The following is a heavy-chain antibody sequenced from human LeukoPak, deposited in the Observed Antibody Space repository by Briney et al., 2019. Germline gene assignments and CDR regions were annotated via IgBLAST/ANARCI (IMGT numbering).Heavy chain of an antibody. CDR2: IIPLLGIA. J-gene: IGHJ6*03. Sequence: SVKVSCKASVGTLSSYTISWVRQAPGQGLEWMGRIIPLLGIANYAQKFQGRVTLNADKSTSTAYMELSRLRSEDRAGYYCAGAQAVAGPRDYYYMDVWGKGTTVTVSS. CDR1: VGTLSSYT. D-gene: IGHD6-19*01. V-gene: IGHV1-69*02. CDR3: AGAQAVAGPRDYYYMDV.